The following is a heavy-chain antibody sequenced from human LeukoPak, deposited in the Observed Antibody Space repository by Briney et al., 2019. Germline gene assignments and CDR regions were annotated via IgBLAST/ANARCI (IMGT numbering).Heavy chain of an antibody. CDR3: ARVLLGSWDWFDP. CDR2: ISYDGSTK. Sequence: GGSLRLSCAASGFTFSTYGMHWVRQAPGKGLEWVAIISYDGSTKYYADSVKGRFTISRDNSKNTLYLQMNSLRAEDTAVYYCARVLLGSWDWFDPWGQGTLVTVSS. CDR1: GFTFSTYG. J-gene: IGHJ5*02. D-gene: IGHD3-10*01. V-gene: IGHV3-30*03.